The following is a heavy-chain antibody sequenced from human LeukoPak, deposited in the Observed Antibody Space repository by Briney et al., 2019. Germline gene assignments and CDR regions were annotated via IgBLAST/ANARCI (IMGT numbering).Heavy chain of an antibody. CDR2: INPNSGGT. CDR3: ARDTTGDSGSSAEYFQH. CDR1: GYTFTGYN. D-gene: IGHD1-26*01. Sequence: ASVKVTCKASGYTFTGYNKHWVRHAPGQGLEWMGWINPNSGGTNAAQTFQGKVTITRDTSIRTAYMELSRLRADDTAVYFCARDTTGDSGSSAEYFQHWGQGTLVTVSS. J-gene: IGHJ1*01. V-gene: IGHV1-2*02.